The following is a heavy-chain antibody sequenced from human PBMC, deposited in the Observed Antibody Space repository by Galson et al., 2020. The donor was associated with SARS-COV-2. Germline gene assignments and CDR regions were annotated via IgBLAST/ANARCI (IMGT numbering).Heavy chain of an antibody. J-gene: IGHJ4*02. CDR1: GGSISGSSYY. V-gene: IGHV4-39*07. CDR2: IYYSGST. CDR3: ARLWFGELLYDY. D-gene: IGHD3-10*01. Sequence: SETLSLTCTVSGGSISGSSYYWDWIRQPPGKGLEWIGSIYYSGSTYYNPSLKSRVTISVDTSKNQFSLKLSSVTAADTAVYYCARLWFGELLYDYWGQGTLVTVSS.